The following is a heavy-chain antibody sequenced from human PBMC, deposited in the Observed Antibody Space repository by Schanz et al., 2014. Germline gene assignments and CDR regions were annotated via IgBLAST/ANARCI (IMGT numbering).Heavy chain of an antibody. CDR2: ISGSGGST. D-gene: IGHD2-21*02. CDR1: GFNFSSYT. Sequence: VQLVESGGGVVQPGRSLRLSCAASGFNFSSYTMNWVRQAPGKGLEWVSAISGSGGSTVYADSVKGRFTISRDNAKNSLYLQMNSLRAEDTAVYYCARPSDSSWYMDVWGKGTTVTVSS. CDR3: ARPSDSSWYMDV. V-gene: IGHV3-23*04. J-gene: IGHJ6*03.